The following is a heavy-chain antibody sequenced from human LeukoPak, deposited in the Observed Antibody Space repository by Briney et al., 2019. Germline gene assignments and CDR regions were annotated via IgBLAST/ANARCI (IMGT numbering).Heavy chain of an antibody. J-gene: IGHJ3*02. CDR2: IYYSGTT. V-gene: IGHV4-39*07. D-gene: IGHD3-22*01. CDR3: ARPPSYYYDSSGSSRGAFDI. Sequence: PSETLSLTCTVSGGSITRSSYHWGWIRQPPGKGLEWIGSIYYSGTTYYNPSLKSRVTISVDTSKNQFSLKLSSVTAADPAVYYCARPPSYYYDSSGSSRGAFDIWGQGTMVTVSS. CDR1: GGSITRSSYH.